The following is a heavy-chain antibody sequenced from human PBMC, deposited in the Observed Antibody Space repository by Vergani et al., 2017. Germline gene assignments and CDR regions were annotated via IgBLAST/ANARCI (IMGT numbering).Heavy chain of an antibody. V-gene: IGHV1-69*01. Sequence: QVQLVQSGAEVKKPGSSVKVSCKASGGTFSSYAISWVRQAPGQGLEWMGGIIPIFGTANYAQKFQGRVTITADESTSTAYMELSSLRSEDTAVYYCARDRLGYCSGGSCYGVAVYWGQGTLVTVSS. CDR1: GGTFSSYA. CDR2: IIPIFGTA. D-gene: IGHD2-15*01. CDR3: ARDRLGYCSGGSCYGVAVY. J-gene: IGHJ4*02.